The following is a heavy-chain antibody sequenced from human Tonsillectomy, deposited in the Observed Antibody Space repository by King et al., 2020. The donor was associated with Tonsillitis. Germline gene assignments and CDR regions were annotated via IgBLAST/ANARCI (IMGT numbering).Heavy chain of an antibody. CDR1: GFTFSSYA. V-gene: IGHV3-48*01. D-gene: IGHD3-22*01. J-gene: IGHJ3*01. CDR3: ARDPGYYDSSGATDAFDL. CDR2: ISTSSAII. Sequence: VQLVESGGGLVQPGGSLRLSCTASGFTFSSYAMNWVRQAPGKGLEGLSFISTSSAIIYYADSVKGRFTVSRDNAENSLNLQMNSLRAEDTALYYCARDPGYYDSSGATDAFDLWGQGTMVTVSS.